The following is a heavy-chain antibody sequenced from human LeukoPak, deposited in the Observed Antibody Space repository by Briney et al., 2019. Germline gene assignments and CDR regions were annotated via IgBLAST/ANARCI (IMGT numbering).Heavy chain of an antibody. J-gene: IGHJ4*02. CDR3: AACGDGYNYFDY. V-gene: IGHV3-66*01. CDR2: FYSGGAT. Sequence: GGSLKLSCAASGLTVSSTNMSWVRQAPGKGLEWVSVFYSGGATYYADSVRGRFTISRDNSKNSLYLQMDSLRAEDTAVYYCAACGDGYNYFDYWGQGILVTVSS. CDR1: GLTVSSTN. D-gene: IGHD5-24*01.